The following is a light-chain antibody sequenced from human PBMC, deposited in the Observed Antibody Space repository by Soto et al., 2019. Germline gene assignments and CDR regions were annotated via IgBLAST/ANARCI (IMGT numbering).Light chain of an antibody. CDR3: ETWDSNTHV. CDR1: SGHSSYI. Sequence: QPVLTQSSSASASLGSSVKLTCTLSSGHSSYIIAWHQQQPGKAPRYLMKLEGSGSYNKGSGVPDRFSGSSSGADRYLTISNLQFDDEAEYYCETWDSNTHVFGGGTKLTVL. V-gene: IGLV4-60*02. CDR2: LEGSGSY. J-gene: IGLJ3*02.